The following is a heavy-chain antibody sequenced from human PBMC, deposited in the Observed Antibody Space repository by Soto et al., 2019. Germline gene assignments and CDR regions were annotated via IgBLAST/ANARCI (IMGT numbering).Heavy chain of an antibody. Sequence: ASVKVSCKASGGTFSSYAISWVRQAPGQGLEWMGGIIPIFGTANYAQKFQGRVTITADESTSTAYMELSSLRSEDTAVYYCARGPRPDILTGYFDYWGQGTLVTVSS. D-gene: IGHD3-9*01. CDR1: GGTFSSYA. CDR2: IIPIFGTA. CDR3: ARGPRPDILTGYFDY. J-gene: IGHJ4*02. V-gene: IGHV1-69*13.